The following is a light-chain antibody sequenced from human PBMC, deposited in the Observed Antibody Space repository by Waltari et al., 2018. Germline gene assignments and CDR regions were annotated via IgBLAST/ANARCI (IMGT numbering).Light chain of an antibody. CDR1: RSILYFSNNKNY. CDR2: WAY. CDR3: QQYFHTPPT. Sequence: DIVMTQSPDSLAVSLGERATINCKSSRSILYFSNNKNYLAWYQQKPGQPPKLLIYWAYTRESGVPDRFSGSGSEADVTLTISSLQAEDVAVYYCQQYFHTPPTFGPGTKVDI. V-gene: IGKV4-1*01. J-gene: IGKJ3*01.